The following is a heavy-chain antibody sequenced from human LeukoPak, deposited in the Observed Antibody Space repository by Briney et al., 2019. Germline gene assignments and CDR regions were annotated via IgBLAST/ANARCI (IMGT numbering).Heavy chain of an antibody. CDR3: AKDQGYSYGYSDAFDI. CDR1: GFTFSSYG. D-gene: IGHD5-18*01. CDR2: IRYDGSNK. J-gene: IGHJ3*02. Sequence: GGSLRLSCAASGFTFSSYGMHWVRQAPGKGLEWVAFIRYDGSNKYYADSVKGRFTISRDNSKNTLYLQMNSLRAEDTAVYYCAKDQGYSYGYSDAFDIWGQGTVVTVSS. V-gene: IGHV3-30*02.